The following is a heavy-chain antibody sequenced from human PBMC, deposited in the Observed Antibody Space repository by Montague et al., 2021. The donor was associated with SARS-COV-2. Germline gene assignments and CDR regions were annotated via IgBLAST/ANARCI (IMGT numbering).Heavy chain of an antibody. D-gene: IGHD3-3*01. J-gene: IGHJ6*03. CDR1: GDSVSSNGGA. Sequence: CAISGDSVSSNGGAWNWIRQSPSRGLEWLGRTYYRSKWFYDYAVSLKSRLTIKPDTSKNQFSLKLSSVTAADTAVYYCARGRAARSITIFGVVNPAVRYYYYMDVWGKGTTVTVSS. V-gene: IGHV6-1*01. CDR2: TYYRSKWFY. CDR3: ARGRAARSITIFGVVNPAVRYYYYMDV.